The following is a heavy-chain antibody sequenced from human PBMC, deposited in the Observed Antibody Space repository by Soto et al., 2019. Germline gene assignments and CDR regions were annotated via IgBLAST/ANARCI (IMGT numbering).Heavy chain of an antibody. D-gene: IGHD3-3*01. Sequence: SVKVSCKASAGTFSSYAISWVRQAPGQGLEWMGGIIPIFGTANYAQKFQGRVTITADKSTSTAYMELSSLRSEDTAVYYCASPHDFWSGYPNLYYYYYGMDVWGQGTTVTVSS. CDR1: AGTFSSYA. CDR3: ASPHDFWSGYPNLYYYYYGMDV. CDR2: IIPIFGTA. J-gene: IGHJ6*02. V-gene: IGHV1-69*06.